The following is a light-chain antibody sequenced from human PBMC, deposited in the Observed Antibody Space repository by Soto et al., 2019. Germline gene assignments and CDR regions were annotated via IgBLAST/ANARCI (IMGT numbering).Light chain of an antibody. CDR1: SGHSSYA. CDR2: LNSDGSH. Sequence: QLVLPKSPSASASLGASVKLTCTLSSGHSSYAIAWHQQQPEKGPRYLMKLNSDGSHSKGDGIPDRFSGSSSGAERYLTISSLQSEDEADYYCQTWGTGIHVFGTGTKLTVL. J-gene: IGLJ1*01. V-gene: IGLV4-69*01. CDR3: QTWGTGIHV.